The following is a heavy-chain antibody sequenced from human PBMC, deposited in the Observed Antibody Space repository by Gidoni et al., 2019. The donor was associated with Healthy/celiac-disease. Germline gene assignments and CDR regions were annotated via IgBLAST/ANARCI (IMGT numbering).Heavy chain of an antibody. J-gene: IGHJ3*02. CDR2: IFSNDEK. CDR3: ARSYYDYIWGSYRYLGAFDI. V-gene: IGHV2-26*01. CDR1: GFSLSNARMG. D-gene: IGHD3-16*02. Sequence: QVTLKESGPVLVKPTETLTLTCTVSGFSLSNARMGVRWLRQPPGTALEWLAHIFSNDEKSYSTSLKSRLTISKDTSKSQVVLTMTNMDPVDTATYYCARSYYDYIWGSYRYLGAFDIWGQGTMVTVSS.